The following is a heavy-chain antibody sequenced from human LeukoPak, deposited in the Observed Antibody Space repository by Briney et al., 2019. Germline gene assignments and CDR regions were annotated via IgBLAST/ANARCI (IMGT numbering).Heavy chain of an antibody. CDR1: GFTFSSYA. CDR3: VNSAGYVGDAFDI. CDR2: ISSNGGST. J-gene: IGHJ3*02. V-gene: IGHV3-64D*06. Sequence: GGSLRLSCSASGFTFSSYAMHWVRQAPGKGLEYVSAISSNGGSTYYADSVKGRFTISRDNSKNTLYLQMSSLRAEDKAVYYCVNSAGYVGDAFDIWGQGTMVTLSS. D-gene: IGHD3-9*01.